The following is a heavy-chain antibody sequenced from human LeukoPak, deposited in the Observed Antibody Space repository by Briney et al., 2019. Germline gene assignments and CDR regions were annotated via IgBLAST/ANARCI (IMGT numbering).Heavy chain of an antibody. CDR3: ATQGYNNQTMDV. D-gene: IGHD5-24*01. CDR1: GDSIRTTRY. J-gene: IGHJ6*02. CDR2: VYFSGST. V-gene: IGHV4-39*01. Sequence: LSETLSLTCTVSGDSIRTTRYWGWIRQPPGKGLEWIGAVYFSGSTYYNPSLKSRVIISVDTSKNQFSLKLTSVTAADTAVYYCATQGYNNQTMDVWGQGTTVTVSS.